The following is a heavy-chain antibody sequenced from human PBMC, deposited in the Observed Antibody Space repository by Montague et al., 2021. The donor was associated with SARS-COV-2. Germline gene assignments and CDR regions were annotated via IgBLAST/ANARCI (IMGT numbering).Heavy chain of an antibody. CDR2: IYHSGST. CDR3: ARTGYSSGWHSFDY. CDR1: GGSISSINW. Sequence: SETLSLTCVVSGGSISSINWWSWVRQPPGKGLEWIGEIYHSGSTNYNPSPKSRVIITVEKSKNQFSLKLSSVTAADTAVYYCARTGYSSGWHSFDYWGQGTLVTVSS. V-gene: IGHV4-4*02. J-gene: IGHJ4*02. D-gene: IGHD6-19*01.